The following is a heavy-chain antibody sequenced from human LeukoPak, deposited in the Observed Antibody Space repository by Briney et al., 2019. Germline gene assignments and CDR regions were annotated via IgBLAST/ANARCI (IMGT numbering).Heavy chain of an antibody. CDR1: GYTFTSYG. V-gene: IGHV1-18*01. CDR2: ISAYNGNR. D-gene: IGHD3-22*01. Sequence: GASVKVSLRVSGYTFTSYGISWVRQAPGQGLEWMGWISAYNGNRNYAQKVQDRVTMTTETSTSTAYMELRSLRSDDTALYYCARDGTWGRYYYDRGGYVYYFAYWSQASLATVSS. CDR3: ARDGTWGRYYYDRGGYVYYFAY. J-gene: IGHJ4*01.